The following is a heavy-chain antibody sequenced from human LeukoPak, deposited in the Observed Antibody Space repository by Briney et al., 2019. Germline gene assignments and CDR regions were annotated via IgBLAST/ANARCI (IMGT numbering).Heavy chain of an antibody. CDR2: IKQDGSEK. V-gene: IGHV3-7*04. J-gene: IGHJ3*02. D-gene: IGHD3-10*01. Sequence: PGGSLRLSCAASGFTFSSYWMSWVRQAPGKGLEWVANIKQDGSEKYYVDSVKGRFTISRDNAKNSLYLQMNSLRAEDTAVYYCARAGQAPGGLWFGELLGAFDIWGQGTMVTVSS. CDR1: GFTFSSYW. CDR3: ARAGQAPGGLWFGELLGAFDI.